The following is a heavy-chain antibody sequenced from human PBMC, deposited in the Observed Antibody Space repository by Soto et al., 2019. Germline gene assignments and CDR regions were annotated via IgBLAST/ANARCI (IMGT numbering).Heavy chain of an antibody. D-gene: IGHD5-12*01. Sequence: VQLQESGPGLLKPSETLSLTCTVSNGSIIHYYWSWIRQPPGKGPEWIGYIYYSGSTNYNPSLKSRVTMSVDMSRNQLSLKLNSVTAADTAVYYCASRLTLATITGDGFDIWGQGTMVTVSS. CDR3: ASRLTLATITGDGFDI. CDR2: IYYSGST. V-gene: IGHV4-59*01. CDR1: NGSIIHYY. J-gene: IGHJ3*02.